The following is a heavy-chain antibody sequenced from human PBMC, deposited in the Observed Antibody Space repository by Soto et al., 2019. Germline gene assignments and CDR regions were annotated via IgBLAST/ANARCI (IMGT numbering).Heavy chain of an antibody. CDR2: IDYNGVT. J-gene: IGHJ4*02. Sequence: LSLTCSVSGASISSRVYYWGWIRQTPGKGLEWIGNIDYNGVTYYNPSLKSRVTVSKDTSKNQFSLKVASVTAADTAIYYCGRVMIGTSRHTDSDYWGQGTQVTVSS. V-gene: IGHV4-39*01. CDR3: GRVMIGTSRHTDSDY. CDR1: GASISSRVYY. D-gene: IGHD2-2*01.